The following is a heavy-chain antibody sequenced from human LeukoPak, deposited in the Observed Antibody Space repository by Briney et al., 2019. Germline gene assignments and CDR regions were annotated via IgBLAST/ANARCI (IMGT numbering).Heavy chain of an antibody. V-gene: IGHV4-34*01. Sequence: SETLSLTCATSSLSFSGYYWNWIRQPPGKGLEWIGEINHSGFTNYNPSLNNRVTMSVDTSKNQFSLNLTSVTAADTAVYYCAASGWTPGLDYWGQGTPVTVSS. CDR1: SLSFSGYY. D-gene: IGHD6-19*01. CDR2: INHSGFT. J-gene: IGHJ4*02. CDR3: AASGWTPGLDY.